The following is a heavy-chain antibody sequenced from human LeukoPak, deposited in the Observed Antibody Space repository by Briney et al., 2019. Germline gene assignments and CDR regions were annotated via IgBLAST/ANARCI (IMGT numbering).Heavy chain of an antibody. Sequence: PSETLSLTCTVSGGSISSYYWSWIRQPPGKGLEWIGYIYYSGSTNYNPSLKSRVTISVDTSKNQFSLKLSSVTAADTAVYYCARILNFWSGYYAFDIWGQGTMVTVSS. V-gene: IGHV4-59*01. CDR3: ARILNFWSGYYAFDI. CDR2: IYYSGST. J-gene: IGHJ3*02. D-gene: IGHD3-3*01. CDR1: GGSISSYY.